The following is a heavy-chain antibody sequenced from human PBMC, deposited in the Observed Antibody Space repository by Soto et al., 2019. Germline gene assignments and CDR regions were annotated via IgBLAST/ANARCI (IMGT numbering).Heavy chain of an antibody. J-gene: IGHJ5*02. CDR1: GFTFVDAW. CDR2: VKTKSEGETT. Sequence: EVHLVESGGGWVKPGGPLTLSCVASGFTFVDAWMNWVGQAAGKGLEWVGHVKTKSEGETTDYAAPVKGRFTIWRDDSTNTLYLQMNSLKSEDTGKYFCTTLGPSWGQGTQVTVSS. CDR3: TTLGPS. V-gene: IGHV3-15*07.